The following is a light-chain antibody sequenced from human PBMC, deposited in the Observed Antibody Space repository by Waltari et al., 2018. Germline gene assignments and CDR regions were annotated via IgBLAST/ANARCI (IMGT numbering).Light chain of an antibody. V-gene: IGKV1-5*03. CDR2: KAS. Sequence: PSTLSASVGDRVTITCRASQSISSWLAWYQQKPGKAPKLLIYKASSLESGVPSRFSGSGSGTEFTLTISSLQPDDFATYYCQQYNTQYTFGQGTKLEIK. CDR1: QSISSW. J-gene: IGKJ2*01. CDR3: QQYNTQYT.